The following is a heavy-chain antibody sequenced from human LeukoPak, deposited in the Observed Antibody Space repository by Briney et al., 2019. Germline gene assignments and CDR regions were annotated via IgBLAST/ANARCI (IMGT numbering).Heavy chain of an antibody. CDR2: IRDSGET. CDR1: GFSVSNYY. Sequence: GGSLRLSCAGSGFSVSNYYMSWVRQAPGKGLEWVSLIRDSGETFYADSVKGRFTISRDNSKNTMYLQMNRLRVEDTAVYFCARDRAVTQDWVEFDPWGQGTLVTVSS. D-gene: IGHD4-17*01. J-gene: IGHJ5*02. CDR3: ARDRAVTQDWVEFDP. V-gene: IGHV3-66*03.